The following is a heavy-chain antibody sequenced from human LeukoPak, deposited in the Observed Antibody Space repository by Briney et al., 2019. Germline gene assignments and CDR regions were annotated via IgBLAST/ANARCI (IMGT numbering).Heavy chain of an antibody. CDR1: GFTFSSYE. CDR3: ARAGSGSYYVFEY. D-gene: IGHD3-10*01. J-gene: IGHJ4*02. Sequence: PGGSLRLSCAASGFTFSSYEMNWVRQAPGKGLEWVSYIGSGGSAIFHADSVKGRFTISRDNAKNSLYLQINSLRAEDTAVYYCARAGSGSYYVFEYWGQGTLVTVSS. CDR2: IGSGGSAI. V-gene: IGHV3-48*03.